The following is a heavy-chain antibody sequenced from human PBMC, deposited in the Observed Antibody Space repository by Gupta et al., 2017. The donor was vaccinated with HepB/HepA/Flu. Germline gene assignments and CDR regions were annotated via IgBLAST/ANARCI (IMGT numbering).Heavy chain of an antibody. D-gene: IGHD6-6*01. CDR2: ISSNGGST. V-gene: IGHV3-64*01. J-gene: IGHJ5*02. Sequence: EVQLVESGGGLVQPGGSLRLSCAGSGFTFSSYAMHWVRQAPGKGLDYVSGISSNGGSTHYANSVKGRFTISRDNSKNTLFLQMGSLRTEDMAVYYCARGRQGQLAENWFDPWGQGTLVTVSS. CDR1: GFTFSSYA. CDR3: ARGRQGQLAENWFDP.